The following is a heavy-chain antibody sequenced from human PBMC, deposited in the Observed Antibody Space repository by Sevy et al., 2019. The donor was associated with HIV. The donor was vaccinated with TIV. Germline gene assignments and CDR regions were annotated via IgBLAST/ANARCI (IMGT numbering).Heavy chain of an antibody. V-gene: IGHV5-10-1*01. CDR3: AISQTPYSSSSPYYYYGMDV. CDR2: IDPSDSYT. J-gene: IGHJ6*02. Sequence: GESLKISCKGSGYSFTSYWISWVRQMPGKGLEWMGRIDPSDSYTNYSPSFQGHVTISADKSISTAYLQWSSLKASDTAMYYCAISQTPYSSSSPYYYYGMDVWGQGTTVTVSS. CDR1: GYSFTSYW. D-gene: IGHD6-6*01.